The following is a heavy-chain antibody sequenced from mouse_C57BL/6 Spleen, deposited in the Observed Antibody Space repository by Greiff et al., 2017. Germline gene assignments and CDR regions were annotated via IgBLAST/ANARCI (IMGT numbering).Heavy chain of an antibody. J-gene: IGHJ1*03. Sequence: EVQLQQSGAELVRPGASVKLSCTASGFNIKDAYMHWVKQRPEQGLEWIGWIDPENGDTAYASKFQGQATITADTSSNTAYLQLSSLTSEDTAVYYCTASVGRPSRYFDVWGTGTTVTVSS. D-gene: IGHD2-10*02. V-gene: IGHV14-4*01. CDR3: TASVGRPSRYFDV. CDR2: IDPENGDT. CDR1: GFNIKDAY.